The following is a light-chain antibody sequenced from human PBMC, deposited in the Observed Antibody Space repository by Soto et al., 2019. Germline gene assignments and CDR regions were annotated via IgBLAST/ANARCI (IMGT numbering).Light chain of an antibody. Sequence: DIQMTQPPSSLSASVGDRVTITCRASQTITSSLNWYEQRPGKAPNLLIYNSNSLQSGVPPRFSGSGSGTDFSLTISSLEPEDFASCYCQQTYSVPITFGQGTRLDIK. CDR3: QQTYSVPIT. CDR2: NSN. V-gene: IGKV1-39*01. J-gene: IGKJ5*01. CDR1: QTITSS.